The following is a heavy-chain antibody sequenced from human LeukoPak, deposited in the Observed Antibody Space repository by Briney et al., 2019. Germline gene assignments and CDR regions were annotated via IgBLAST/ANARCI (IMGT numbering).Heavy chain of an antibody. Sequence: SVKVSSKASGGTFSSYAISWVRQAPGQGLEWMGRIIPILGIANYAQKFQGRVTITADKSTSTAYMELSSLRSEDTAVYYCARVCPPKYSSSWIWAFDIWGQGTMVTVSS. CDR1: GGTFSSYA. V-gene: IGHV1-69*04. CDR2: IIPILGIA. CDR3: ARVCPPKYSSSWIWAFDI. D-gene: IGHD6-13*01. J-gene: IGHJ3*02.